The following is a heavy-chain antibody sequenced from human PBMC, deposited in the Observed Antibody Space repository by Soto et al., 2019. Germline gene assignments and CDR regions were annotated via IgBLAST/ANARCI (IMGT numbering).Heavy chain of an antibody. J-gene: IGHJ6*02. V-gene: IGHV1-58*01. CDR3: AAGGGYSSGWPTYYYYYGMDV. D-gene: IGHD6-19*01. CDR2: IVVGSGNT. CDR1: GFTFTSSA. Sequence: SVKVSCKASGFTFTSSAVQWVRQARGQRLEWIGWIVVGSGNTNYAQKFQERVTITRDMSTSTAYMELSSMRSEDTAVYYCAAGGGYSSGWPTYYYYYGMDVWGQGTTVTVSS.